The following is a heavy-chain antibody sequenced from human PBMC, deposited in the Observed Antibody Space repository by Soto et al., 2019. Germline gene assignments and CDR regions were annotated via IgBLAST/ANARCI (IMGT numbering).Heavy chain of an antibody. V-gene: IGHV3-7*01. D-gene: IGHD2-2*01. CDR2: IKHDGSEK. J-gene: IGHJ1*01. CDR3: ARDSRDIVVVPATSVDTFEYFQH. Sequence: EVQLVESGGGLVQPGGSLRLSCAASGFTFSSYWMSWVRQAPGKGLAWVANIKHDGSEKYYVDAVKGRFTISRDNAKNTLYLQMTSLRAEETAVYYCARDSRDIVVVPATSVDTFEYFQHWGQGTLVTLSS. CDR1: GFTFSSYW.